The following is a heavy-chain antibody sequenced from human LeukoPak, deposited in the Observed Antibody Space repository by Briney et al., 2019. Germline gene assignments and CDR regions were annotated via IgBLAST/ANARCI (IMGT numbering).Heavy chain of an antibody. CDR2: IDRNGDST. CDR1: GFTFDDYG. V-gene: IGHV3-20*04. Sequence: GGSLRLSCAASGFTFDDYGMSWVRQAPGKGLEWVSGIDRNGDSTGYADSVEGRFTISRDNAKNSLYLQMNSLRAEDTAVYYCARGFYGSGLYYFDYWGQGTLVTVSS. J-gene: IGHJ4*02. CDR3: ARGFYGSGLYYFDY. D-gene: IGHD3-10*01.